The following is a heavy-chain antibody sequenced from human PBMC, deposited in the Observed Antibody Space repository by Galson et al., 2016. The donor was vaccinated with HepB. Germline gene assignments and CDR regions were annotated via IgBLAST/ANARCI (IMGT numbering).Heavy chain of an antibody. CDR2: IYYSGST. Sequence: ETLSLTCAVSGGSMGSTYWSWIRQAPGKGLEWIAYIYYSGSTSYNPSLKSRVTISLDTSKKQFFLNLSSVTTADTAVYYCATRPMYSSSFDSWGQGALATVSS. J-gene: IGHJ4*02. V-gene: IGHV4-59*03. D-gene: IGHD6-6*01. CDR1: GGSMGSTY. CDR3: ATRPMYSSSFDS.